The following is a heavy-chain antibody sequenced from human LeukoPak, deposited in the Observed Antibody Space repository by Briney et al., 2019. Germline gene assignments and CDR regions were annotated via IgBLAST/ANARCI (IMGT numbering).Heavy chain of an antibody. D-gene: IGHD6-19*01. CDR1: GGSISSSSYY. Sequence: SETLSLTCTVSGGSISSSSYYWGWIRQPPGKGLEWIGSIYYSGSTNYNPSLKSRVTISVDTSKNQFSLKLSSVTAADTAVYYCARGGRGQWLLRAFDIWGQGTMVTVSS. V-gene: IGHV4-39*07. CDR3: ARGGRGQWLLRAFDI. CDR2: IYYSGST. J-gene: IGHJ3*02.